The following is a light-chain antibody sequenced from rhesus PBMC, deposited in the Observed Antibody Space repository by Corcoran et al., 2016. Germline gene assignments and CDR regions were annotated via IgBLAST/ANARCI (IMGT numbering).Light chain of an antibody. CDR1: QSLSDSQDGHTY. CDR3: MQALEFPWT. J-gene: IGKJ1*01. CDR2: EVS. V-gene: IGKV2-104*02. Sequence: DIVMTQTPLSLPVTPGEPASISCRSSQSLSDSQDGHTYLDWHLQKQGQSPHVLFSEVSNRASGVPDRFSGSGSDTDFKLKISRVEAEDVGVYYCMQALEFPWTFGQGTKVEIK.